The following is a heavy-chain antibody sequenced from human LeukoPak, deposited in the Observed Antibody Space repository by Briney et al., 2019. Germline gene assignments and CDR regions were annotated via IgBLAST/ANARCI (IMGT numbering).Heavy chain of an antibody. D-gene: IGHD1-26*01. CDR3: ARSAVGNTYFDY. CDR1: GGSFSSFP. Sequence: SETLSLTFSVVGGSFSSFPWNWIRQPAGEGLEWMGRISSTGSTIYNPSLTSRVTMSLDTFKNHVSLRLSSVTAADTAVYFCARSAVGNTYFDYCGQGALVTVSS. J-gene: IGHJ4*02. CDR2: ISSTGST. V-gene: IGHV4-4*07.